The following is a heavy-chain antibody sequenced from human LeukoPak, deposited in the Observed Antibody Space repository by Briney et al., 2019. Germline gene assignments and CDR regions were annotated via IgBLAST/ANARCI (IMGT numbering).Heavy chain of an antibody. J-gene: IGHJ2*01. CDR2: LKGEGSEE. Sequence: PGGSLRLSCAASGFTFSTYWVTRVRQAPGTGLEWVANLKGEGSEEYYVDSVKGRFTVSRDNAKNSVYLQMHSLTADDTAVYYCARAHSGHASGYWPSYWYFDLWGRGTLVTVSS. V-gene: IGHV3-7*05. CDR3: ARAHSGHASGYWPSYWYFDL. CDR1: GFTFSTYW. D-gene: IGHD3-22*01.